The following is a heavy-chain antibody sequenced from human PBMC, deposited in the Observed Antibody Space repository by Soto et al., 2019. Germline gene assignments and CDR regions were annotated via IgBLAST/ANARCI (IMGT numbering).Heavy chain of an antibody. D-gene: IGHD3-16*01. CDR3: ARSLWGTGDFDY. CDR1: GYTFTRYD. CDR2: MSPNSGNT. Sequence: ASVKVYCKTSGYTFTRYDVNWMRQATGQGLEWLGWMSPNSGNTGYAQKFQGRVMMTRDTSTSTAYMELSSLQDEDTAIYYCARSLWGTGDFDYWGHGTLVTVSS. V-gene: IGHV1-8*01. J-gene: IGHJ4*01.